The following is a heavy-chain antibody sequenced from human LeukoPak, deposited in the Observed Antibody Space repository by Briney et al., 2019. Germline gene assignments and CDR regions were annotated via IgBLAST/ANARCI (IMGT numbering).Heavy chain of an antibody. CDR3: ARLAAAGPIHYFDY. CDR1: GGSISSSSYY. D-gene: IGHD6-13*01. Sequence: SETLSLTCTVSGGSISSSSYYWGWIRQPPGKGLEWIGSIYYSGSTYYNPSLKGRVTISVDTSKNQFSLKLSSVTAADTAVYYCARLAAAGPIHYFDYWGQGTLVTVSS. CDR2: IYYSGST. J-gene: IGHJ4*02. V-gene: IGHV4-39*01.